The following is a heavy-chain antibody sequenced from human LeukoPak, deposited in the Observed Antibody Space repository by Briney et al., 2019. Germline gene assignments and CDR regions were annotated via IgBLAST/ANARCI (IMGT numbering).Heavy chain of an antibody. Sequence: SETLSLTCTVSGGSISSSSYYWSWIRQPPGKGLEWIGYIYYSGSTNYNPSLKSRVTISVDTSKNQFSLKLSSVTAADTAVYYCARVKRSGWSKNWFDPWGQGTLVTVSS. CDR1: GGSISSSSYY. V-gene: IGHV4-61*01. CDR2: IYYSGST. CDR3: ARVKRSGWSKNWFDP. D-gene: IGHD6-19*01. J-gene: IGHJ5*02.